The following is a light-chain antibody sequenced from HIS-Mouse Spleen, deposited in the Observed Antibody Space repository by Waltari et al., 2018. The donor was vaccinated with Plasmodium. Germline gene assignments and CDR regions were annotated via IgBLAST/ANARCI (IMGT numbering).Light chain of an antibody. CDR2: EVS. J-gene: IGLJ2*01. Sequence: QSSLTQPPSASGSPGQSVTISRPGTSRDVGCYNYVPWYQQHPGKAPKPLIYEVSKWPSGVPDRFSGSKSGNTASLTVSGLQAEDEADYYCSSYAGSNNLVFGGGTKLTVL. CDR1: SRDVGCYNY. V-gene: IGLV2-8*01. CDR3: SSYAGSNNLV.